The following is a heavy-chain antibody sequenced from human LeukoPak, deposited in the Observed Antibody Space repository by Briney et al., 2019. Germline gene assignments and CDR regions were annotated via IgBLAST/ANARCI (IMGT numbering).Heavy chain of an antibody. D-gene: IGHD1-26*01. J-gene: IGHJ4*02. V-gene: IGHV1-2*06. CDR2: INPNSGGT. CDR1: GYTFTGYF. CDR3: ARDLSSTPNWELDY. Sequence: ASVKVSCKASGYTFTGYFMHWVRQAPGQGLEWMGRINPNSGGTNYAQNFQGRVTMTRDTSISTAYMDLSRLTSDDTAVYYCARDLSSTPNWELDYWGQGTLVTVSS.